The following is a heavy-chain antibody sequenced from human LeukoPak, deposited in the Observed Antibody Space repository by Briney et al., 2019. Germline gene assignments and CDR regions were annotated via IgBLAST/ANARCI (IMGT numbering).Heavy chain of an antibody. CDR1: GFTFSSYA. J-gene: IGHJ5*02. CDR2: ISGSGGST. V-gene: IGHV3-23*01. Sequence: GGSLRLSCTASGFTFSSYAMSWVRQAPGKGLEWVSAISGSGGSTYYADSVKGRFTISRDNSKNTLYLQMNSLRAEDTAVYYCAKVYGDYVLRWFDPWGQGTLVTVSS. CDR3: AKVYGDYVLRWFDP. D-gene: IGHD4-17*01.